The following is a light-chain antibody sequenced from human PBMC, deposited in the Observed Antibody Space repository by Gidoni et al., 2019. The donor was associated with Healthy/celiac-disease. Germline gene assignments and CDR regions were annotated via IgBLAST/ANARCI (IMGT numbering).Light chain of an antibody. CDR1: QSISSW. Sequence: DIQITHSPSTLSASVGDRVTITCRASQSISSWFGWYQQKPGKAPKLLIYKASSLESGVPSRFSGSGSGTEFTLTISSLQPDDFATYYCQQYNSYSYTFGQGTKLEIK. CDR2: KAS. J-gene: IGKJ2*01. V-gene: IGKV1-5*03. CDR3: QQYNSYSYT.